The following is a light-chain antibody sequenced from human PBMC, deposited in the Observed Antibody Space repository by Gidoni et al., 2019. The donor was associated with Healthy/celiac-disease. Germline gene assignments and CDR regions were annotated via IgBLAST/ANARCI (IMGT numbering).Light chain of an antibody. CDR3: QVWDSSTVV. CDR2: KDS. CDR1: NIGSKH. J-gene: IGLJ2*01. Sequence: SYELTQPLSVSVALGQTARITCGGNNIGSKHVHWYQQKPGLAPVLVISKDSKRPSGIPERFSGSNSGNTATLTISSAQGGDEAYYYCQVWDSSTVVFGGGTKLTVL. V-gene: IGLV3-9*01.